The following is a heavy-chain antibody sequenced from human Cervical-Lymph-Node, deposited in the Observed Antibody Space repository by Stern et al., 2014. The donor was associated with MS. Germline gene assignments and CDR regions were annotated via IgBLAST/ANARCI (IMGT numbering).Heavy chain of an antibody. CDR3: ARAVRNQLLSEY. CDR1: GYTFSSYD. D-gene: IGHD2-2*01. J-gene: IGHJ4*02. Sequence: EQLEESGAEVKKPGASVKVSCKASGYTFSSYDITWVRQASGHGLEWMGWMNPYSGNTGYAQKFKGRVSMTSDPSISTVYMELTSLTSDDTAVYFCARAVRNQLLSEYWGQGTLVTVSS. V-gene: IGHV1-8*01. CDR2: MNPYSGNT.